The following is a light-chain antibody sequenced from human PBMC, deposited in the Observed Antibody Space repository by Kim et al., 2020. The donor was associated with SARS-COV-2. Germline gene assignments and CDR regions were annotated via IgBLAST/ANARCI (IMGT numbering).Light chain of an antibody. CDR3: QSYDNSLSGYV. CDR2: GDI. V-gene: IGLV1-40*01. Sequence: QSVLTQPPSVSGAPGQTVTISCTGSSTNIGAGYEVHWYQQHPGTAPKLLIYGDINRPSGVPDRFSGSKSGTSASLAITGLQTEDEADYYCQSYDNSLSGYVFGGGTKVTVL. J-gene: IGLJ1*01. CDR1: STNIGAGYE.